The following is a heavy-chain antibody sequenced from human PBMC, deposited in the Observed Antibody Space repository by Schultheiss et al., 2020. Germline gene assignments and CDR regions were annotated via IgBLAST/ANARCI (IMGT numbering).Heavy chain of an antibody. J-gene: IGHJ4*02. V-gene: IGHV3-11*01. CDR1: GFTFSDYY. Sequence: GGSLRLSCAASGFTFSDYYMSWIRQAPGKGLEWVSYISSSSSTIYYADSVKGRFTISRDNAKNSLYLQMNSLRDEDTAIYYCAKAVVPAASYFDHWGQGMLVTVSS. CDR2: ISSSSSTI. CDR3: AKAVVPAASYFDH. D-gene: IGHD2-2*01.